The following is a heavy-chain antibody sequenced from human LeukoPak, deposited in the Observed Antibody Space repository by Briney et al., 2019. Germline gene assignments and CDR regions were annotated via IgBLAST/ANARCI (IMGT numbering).Heavy chain of an antibody. CDR3: ARDGPGIAVAAPHDAFDI. CDR1: GYTFTSYG. Sequence: ASVKVSCKASGYTFTSYGISWVRQAPGQGLEWMGWISAYSGNTNYAQKLQGRVTMTTDTSTSTAYMELRSLRSDDTAVYYCARDGPGIAVAAPHDAFDIWGQGTMVTVSS. V-gene: IGHV1-18*01. CDR2: ISAYSGNT. J-gene: IGHJ3*02. D-gene: IGHD6-19*01.